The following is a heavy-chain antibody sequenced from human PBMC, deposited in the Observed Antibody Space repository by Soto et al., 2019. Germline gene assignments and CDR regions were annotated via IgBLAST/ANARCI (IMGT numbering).Heavy chain of an antibody. V-gene: IGHV4-61*01. CDR1: GGSVSSGSYH. J-gene: IGHJ5*02. Sequence: QVQLQESGPGLVKPSETLSLTCTVSGGSVSSGSYHWGWIRQPPRKGLEWIGYIYHSGSTNYNPFLKSRVTMSVDTSKKWFSLSLTSVSAADTAVYYCASLSAALFDPWGQVTLVTVAS. D-gene: IGHD6-19*01. CDR2: IYHSGST. CDR3: ASLSAALFDP.